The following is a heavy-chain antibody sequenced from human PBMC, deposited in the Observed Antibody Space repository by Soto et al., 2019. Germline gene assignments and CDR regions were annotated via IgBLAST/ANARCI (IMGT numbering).Heavy chain of an antibody. D-gene: IGHD3-3*01. Sequence: EVQLVESGGGLVQPGRSLRLSCAASGFTFDDYAMHWVRQAPGKGLEWVSGISWNSGSIGYADSVKGRFTISRDNAKNSLYLQMNSLRAEDTALYYCAKDPHGFFGHAFDIWGQGTMVTVSS. CDR3: AKDPHGFFGHAFDI. CDR2: ISWNSGSI. CDR1: GFTFDDYA. J-gene: IGHJ3*02. V-gene: IGHV3-9*01.